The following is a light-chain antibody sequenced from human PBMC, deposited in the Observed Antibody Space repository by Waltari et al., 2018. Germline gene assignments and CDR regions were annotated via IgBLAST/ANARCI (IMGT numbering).Light chain of an antibody. J-gene: IGLJ2*01. CDR3: QSYDSSLSGVI. Sequence: QSMLTQPPSVSGAPGQRITISCTGTSSHIGAGYDVHWYLQLPGTAPKLLIFGNNNRPSGVPDRFSASKSDTSASLAITGLQAEDEADYYCQSYDSSLSGVIFGGGTKLTVL. CDR1: SSHIGAGYD. V-gene: IGLV1-40*01. CDR2: GNN.